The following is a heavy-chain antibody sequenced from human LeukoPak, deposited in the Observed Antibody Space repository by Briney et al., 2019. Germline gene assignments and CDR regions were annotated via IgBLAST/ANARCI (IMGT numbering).Heavy chain of an antibody. CDR1: GFTFSSYG. CDR3: AMSSGWYALDY. V-gene: IGHV3-21*01. Sequence: PGGSLRLSCAASGFTFSSYGMTWVRQAPGTGLEWVSSISGSGTNIYYADSVKGRFTISTDNAKNSLYLQMNSLGAEDTAVYYCAMSSGWYALDYWGQGTLVTVSS. D-gene: IGHD6-19*01. CDR2: ISGSGTNI. J-gene: IGHJ4*02.